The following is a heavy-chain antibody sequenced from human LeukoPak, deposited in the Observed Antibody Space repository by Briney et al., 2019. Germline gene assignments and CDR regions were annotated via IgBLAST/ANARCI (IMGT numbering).Heavy chain of an antibody. CDR2: IYYSGTT. V-gene: IGHV4-59*08. CDR1: GDSIRSYY. D-gene: IGHD3-3*02. CDR3: ARHLRSFPEY. Sequence: QVQLQESGPGLVKPSETLSLTCTFSGDSIRSYYWSWIRQPPGKGLEWLGYIYYSGTTNYNPSLKSRVTMSLDTSKKQLSLRLSSVTAADTAVYYCARHLRSFPEYWGQGTLVTVSS. J-gene: IGHJ4*02.